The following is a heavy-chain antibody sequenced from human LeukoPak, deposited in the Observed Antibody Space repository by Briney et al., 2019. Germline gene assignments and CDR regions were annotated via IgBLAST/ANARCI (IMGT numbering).Heavy chain of an antibody. CDR3: ARGDPSSLYSSSPRPFDY. V-gene: IGHV4-61*02. D-gene: IGHD6-13*01. CDR2: IYTSGST. Sequence: SETLSLTCTVSGGSISSGSYYWSWIRQPAGKGLEWIGRIYTSGSTNYNPSLKSRVTISVDTSKNQFSLKLSSVTAADTAVYYCARGDPSSLYSSSPRPFDYWGQGTLVTVSS. J-gene: IGHJ4*02. CDR1: GGSISSGSYY.